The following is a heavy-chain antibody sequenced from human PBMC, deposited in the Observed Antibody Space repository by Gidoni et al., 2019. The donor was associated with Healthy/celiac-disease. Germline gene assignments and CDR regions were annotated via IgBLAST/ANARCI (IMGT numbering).Heavy chain of an antibody. CDR2: ISSSGSTI. V-gene: IGHV3-11*01. J-gene: IGHJ6*02. CDR3: ARDKLQDIVLMDGWGGGYYYYYGMDV. Sequence: QVQLVESGGGLVRPGGSRRLSCAASGFPFIDYSIRWIRQAPGKGLEWVSYISSSGSTIYYADSVKGRFTISRDNAKNSLYLQMNSLRAEDTAVYYCARDKLQDIVLMDGWGGGYYYYYGMDVWGQGTTVTVSS. D-gene: IGHD2-8*01. CDR1: GFPFIDYS.